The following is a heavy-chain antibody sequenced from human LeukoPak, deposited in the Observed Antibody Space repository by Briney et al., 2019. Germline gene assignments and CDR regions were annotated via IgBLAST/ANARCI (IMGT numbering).Heavy chain of an antibody. D-gene: IGHD3-9*01. CDR2: IYYSGST. CDR3: ARGFKTRYFDWLPHYFDY. V-gene: IGHV4-30-4*01. J-gene: IGHJ4*02. CDR1: GGSISSGDYY. Sequence: SETLSLTCTVSGGSISSGDYYWSWIRQPPGKGLEWIGYIYYSGSTYYNPSLKSRVTISVDTSKNQFSLKLSSVTAADTAVYYCARGFKTRYFDWLPHYFDYWGQGTLVTVSS.